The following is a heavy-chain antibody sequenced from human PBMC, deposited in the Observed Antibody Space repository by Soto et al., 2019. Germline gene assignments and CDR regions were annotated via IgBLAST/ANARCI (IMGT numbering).Heavy chain of an antibody. D-gene: IGHD2-21*02. CDR2: ISSSSSYI. CDR1: VFTFSSYS. Sequence: GGSLRLSCAASVFTFSSYSMNWVRQAPGKGLEWVSSISSSSSYIYYADSVKGRFTISRDNAKNSLYLQMNSLRAEDTAVYYCERDNVVTAGFEYWGQGTMVTVSS. CDR3: ERDNVVTAGFEY. V-gene: IGHV3-21*01. J-gene: IGHJ4*02.